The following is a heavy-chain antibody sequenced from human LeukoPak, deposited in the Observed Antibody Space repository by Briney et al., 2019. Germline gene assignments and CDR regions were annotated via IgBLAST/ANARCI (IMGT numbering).Heavy chain of an antibody. J-gene: IGHJ4*02. CDR3: ASGRYSSGNYYRDY. Sequence: PSETLSLTCAVYGGSFRGYYWRWMRPTPGKGLEWIGEINNSGSTNYTPSLKSRVTISVDTSKNQFSLKLSSVTAADTAVYYCASGRYSSGNYYRDYWGQGTLVTVSS. CDR2: INNSGST. D-gene: IGHD3-22*01. V-gene: IGHV4-34*01. CDR1: GGSFRGYY.